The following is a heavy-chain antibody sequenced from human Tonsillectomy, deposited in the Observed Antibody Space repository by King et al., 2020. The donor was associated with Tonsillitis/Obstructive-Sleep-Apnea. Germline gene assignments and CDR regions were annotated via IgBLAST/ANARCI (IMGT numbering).Heavy chain of an antibody. CDR2: ISSGNTHI. V-gene: IGHV3-21*01. J-gene: IGHJ6*03. CDR3: ARVNGFLGWFFYSYMDV. CDR1: GFTFSSYN. D-gene: IGHD3-3*01. Sequence: VQLVESGGGLVTPGGSLRLSCAASGFTFSSYNMNWVRQAPGKGLEWVASISSGNTHIYYADSVKGRFTISRDNAKNSLYLQMNSLRAEDTAVYYCARVNGFLGWFFYSYMDVWGKGTTVTVSS.